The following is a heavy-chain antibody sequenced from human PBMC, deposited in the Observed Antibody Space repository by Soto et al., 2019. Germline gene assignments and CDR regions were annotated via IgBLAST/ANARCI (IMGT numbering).Heavy chain of an antibody. CDR3: ARGGLRFLEWLPYYSDGMDV. D-gene: IGHD3-3*01. J-gene: IGHJ6*01. Sequence: SETLSVTCAIYGGSFSGYYWSWIREPPGKGLEWIGEINHSGSTNYNPSLKSRVTISVDTSKNQFSLKLSSVTAADTAVYYCARGGLRFLEWLPYYSDGMDVWGQGTTVTVS. V-gene: IGHV4-34*01. CDR1: GGSFSGYY. CDR2: INHSGST.